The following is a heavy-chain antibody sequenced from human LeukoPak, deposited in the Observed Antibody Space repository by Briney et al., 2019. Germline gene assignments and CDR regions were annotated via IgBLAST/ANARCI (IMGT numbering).Heavy chain of an antibody. V-gene: IGHV4-34*01. CDR3: ARVTVVTRSPWSWGPKKIGQEVNWVDP. CDR2: INHSGST. J-gene: IGHJ5*02. Sequence: SETLSLTCAVYGGSFSGYYWSWIRQPPGKGLEWIGEINHSGSTNYNPSLKSRVTISVDTSKNQFSLKLSSVTAADTAVYYCARVTVVTRSPWSWGPKKIGQEVNWVDPWGQGTLVIVSS. CDR1: GGSFSGYY. D-gene: IGHD2-21*02.